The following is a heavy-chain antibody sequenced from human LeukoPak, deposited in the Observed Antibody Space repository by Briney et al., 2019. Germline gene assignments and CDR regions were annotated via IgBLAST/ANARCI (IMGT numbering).Heavy chain of an antibody. D-gene: IGHD3-22*01. V-gene: IGHV1-18*04. CDR3: AREMRGYYDSSGYFDY. CDR1: GYTFTGYY. J-gene: IGHJ4*02. Sequence: ASVKVSCKASGYTFTGYYMHWVRQAPGQGLEWMGWISAYNGNTNYAQKLQGRVTMTTDTSTSTAYMELRSLRSDDTAVYYCAREMRGYYDSSGYFDYWGQGTLVTVSS. CDR2: ISAYNGNT.